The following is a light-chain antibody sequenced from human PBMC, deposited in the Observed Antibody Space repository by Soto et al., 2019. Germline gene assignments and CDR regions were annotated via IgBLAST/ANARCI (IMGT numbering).Light chain of an antibody. J-gene: IGKJ1*01. Sequence: DIQITRSPSSLSSSLGDRVTITCRAIQSITSYLNWYQQTPGKASELLIHAASRLQSGVPSRFSGSGSGTDFTLTISSLQPEDFATYYCQQTYGTPQTFGQGTKV. CDR2: AAS. CDR3: QQTYGTPQT. CDR1: QSITSY. V-gene: IGKV1-39*01.